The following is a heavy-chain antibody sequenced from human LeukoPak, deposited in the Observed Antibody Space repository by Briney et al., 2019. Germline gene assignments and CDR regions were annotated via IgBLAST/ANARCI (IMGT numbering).Heavy chain of an antibody. V-gene: IGHV3-53*01. J-gene: IGHJ6*04. CDR3: ARGLYGDQGYFYYGMDV. CDR2: IYSRGSI. CDR1: GFTVSINY. Sequence: PGGSLRLSCAASGFTVSINYMSWVRQAPGKGLEWVSVIYSRGSIYYADSVKGRFTMSRDNSKNTLSLQMNSLRVEDTAMYYCARGLYGDQGYFYYGMDVWGKGTMVTVSS. D-gene: IGHD4-17*01.